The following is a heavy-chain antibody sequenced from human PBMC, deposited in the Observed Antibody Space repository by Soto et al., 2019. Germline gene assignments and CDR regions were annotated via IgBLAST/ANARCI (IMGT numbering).Heavy chain of an antibody. D-gene: IGHD2-8*01. CDR2: IIPIFGTA. Sequence: SVKVSCKASGGTFSSYAISWVRQAPGQGLEWMGGIIPIFGTANYAQKFQGRVTITADESTSTAYMELSSLRSEDTAVYYCARGGTIYDGCDIWGQGTMCTVSS. CDR1: GGTFSSYA. J-gene: IGHJ3*02. V-gene: IGHV1-69*13. CDR3: ARGGTIYDGCDI.